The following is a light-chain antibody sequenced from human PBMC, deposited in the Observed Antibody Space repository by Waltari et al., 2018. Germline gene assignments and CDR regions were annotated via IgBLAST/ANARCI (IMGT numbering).Light chain of an antibody. CDR3: QQYYTNPIT. Sequence: DIVMTQSPDSLAVSLGERATINCKSGQSILYNFNSKNYLAWYQQKPGQPPKRLISWASIRESGVPDRFSGSGSGTDFALTISSLQAEDVAVYYCQQYYTNPITFGPGTKLEIK. CDR1: QSILYNFNSKNY. J-gene: IGKJ3*01. V-gene: IGKV4-1*01. CDR2: WAS.